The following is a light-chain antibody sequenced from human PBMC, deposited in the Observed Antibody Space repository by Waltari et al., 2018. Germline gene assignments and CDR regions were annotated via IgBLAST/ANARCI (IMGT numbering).Light chain of an antibody. CDR1: SSNIGAGSD. Sequence: QSVLTQPPSVSGALGQRVTISCTGRSSNIGAGSDVHWYQQRPGTAPKLVIFVYSKRPSGVPDRFSGSKSGTSASLAITGLQAGDEADYHCQSYDSSLSGYVFGTGTKVTVL. J-gene: IGLJ1*01. CDR3: QSYDSSLSGYV. CDR2: VYS. V-gene: IGLV1-40*01.